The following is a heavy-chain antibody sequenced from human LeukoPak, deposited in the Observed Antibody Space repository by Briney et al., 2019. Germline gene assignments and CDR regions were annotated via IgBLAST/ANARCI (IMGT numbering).Heavy chain of an antibody. CDR2: ISGSGGST. Sequence: GGSLRLSCAASGFTFSSYAMSWVRQAPGKGLEWVSAISGSGGSTYYADSVKGRFTISRDNSKNTLYLQMNSLRAEGTAVYYCAKGAARGYYYDSSGYYGAFDIWGQGTMVTVSS. D-gene: IGHD3-22*01. CDR1: GFTFSSYA. CDR3: AKGAARGYYYDSSGYYGAFDI. J-gene: IGHJ3*02. V-gene: IGHV3-23*01.